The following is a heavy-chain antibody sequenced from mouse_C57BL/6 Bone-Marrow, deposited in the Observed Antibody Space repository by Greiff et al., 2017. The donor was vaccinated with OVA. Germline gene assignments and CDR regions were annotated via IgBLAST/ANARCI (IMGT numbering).Heavy chain of an antibody. V-gene: IGHV5-16*01. CDR2: INYDGSST. Sequence: EVQLQESEGGLVQPGSSMKLSCTASGFSFSDYYMAWVRQVSEMGLEWVANINYDGSSTYYLASLKSRFFISSANAKNILYLQMSSLKSEDTATYYCARGGWDWYFDVWGTGTTVTVSS. CDR3: ARGGWDWYFDV. CDR1: GFSFSDYY. D-gene: IGHD3-3*01. J-gene: IGHJ1*03.